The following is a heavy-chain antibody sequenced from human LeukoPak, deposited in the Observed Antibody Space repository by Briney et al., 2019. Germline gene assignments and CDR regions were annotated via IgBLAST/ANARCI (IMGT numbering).Heavy chain of an antibody. J-gene: IGHJ6*02. V-gene: IGHV4-39*01. D-gene: IGHD6-19*01. CDR2: IYYSGST. Sequence: PSETLSLTCAVSGGSISSSNWWSWVRQPPGKGLEWIGSIYYSGSTYCNPSLKSRVTISVDTSKNQFSLKLSSVTAADTAVYYCARSGYSSDYYGMDVWGQGTTVTVS. CDR1: GGSISSSNW. CDR3: ARSGYSSDYYGMDV.